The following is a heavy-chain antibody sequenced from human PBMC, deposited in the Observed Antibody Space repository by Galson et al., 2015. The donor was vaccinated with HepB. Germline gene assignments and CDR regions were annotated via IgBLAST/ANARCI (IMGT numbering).Heavy chain of an antibody. CDR3: VKDRREVPLDY. D-gene: IGHD1-26*01. V-gene: IGHV3-64D*06. Sequence: SLRLSCAASGFTFSSYAMHWVRQAPGKGLDYVSAISSNGGSTYYADSVKGRFTISRDNSKNTLYLQMSSLRAEDTAVYYCVKDRREVPLDYWGQGTLVTVSS. CDR2: ISSNGGST. J-gene: IGHJ4*02. CDR1: GFTFSSYA.